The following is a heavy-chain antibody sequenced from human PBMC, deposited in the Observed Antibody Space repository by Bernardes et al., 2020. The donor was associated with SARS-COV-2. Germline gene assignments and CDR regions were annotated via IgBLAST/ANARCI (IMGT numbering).Heavy chain of an antibody. J-gene: IGHJ4*02. D-gene: IGHD3-3*01. Sequence: SETLSLTCTVSGGSISSGGYYWSWIRQHPGKGLEWIGYIYYSGSTYYNPSLKSRVTISVDTSKNQFSLKLSSVTAADTAVYYCARAPRSLITIFGVVIAHFDYWGQGTLVTVSS. CDR3: ARAPRSLITIFGVVIAHFDY. CDR2: IYYSGST. CDR1: GGSISSGGYY. V-gene: IGHV4-31*03.